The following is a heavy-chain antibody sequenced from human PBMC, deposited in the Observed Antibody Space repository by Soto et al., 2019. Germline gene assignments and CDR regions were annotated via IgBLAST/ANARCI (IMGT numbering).Heavy chain of an antibody. CDR2: IYHSGST. Sequence: SSETLSLTCAVSGGSISSGGYSWSWIRQPPGKSLEWIGYIYHSGSTYYNPSLKSRVTISVDRSKNQFSLKLSSVTAADTAVYYCARGQVVAAQHWGQGTLVTVSS. D-gene: IGHD2-15*01. J-gene: IGHJ4*02. CDR3: ARGQVVAAQH. V-gene: IGHV4-30-2*01. CDR1: GGSISSGGYS.